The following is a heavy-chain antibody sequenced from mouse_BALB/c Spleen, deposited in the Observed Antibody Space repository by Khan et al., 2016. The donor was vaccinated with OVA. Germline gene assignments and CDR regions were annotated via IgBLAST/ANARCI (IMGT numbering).Heavy chain of an antibody. J-gene: IGHJ2*01. CDR1: GYTFTDYS. V-gene: IGHV9-2-1*01. Sequence: QIQFVQSGPELKKPGETVKISCKASGYTFTDYSMHWVKQAPGKGLKWMGWINTETGEPTYADDFKGRFAFSLETSASTAYLQINNLKNEDTATYFAAKDRYDNFDYWGQGTTLTVSS. D-gene: IGHD2-14*01. CDR2: INTETGEP. CDR3: AKDRYDNFDY.